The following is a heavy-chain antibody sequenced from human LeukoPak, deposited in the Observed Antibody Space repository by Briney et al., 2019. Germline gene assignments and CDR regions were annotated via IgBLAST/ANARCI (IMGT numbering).Heavy chain of an antibody. CDR1: GFTFSSYG. CDR2: ISDDGGKK. J-gene: IGHJ4*02. V-gene: IGHV3-30*18. D-gene: IGHD4-17*01. Sequence: PGGSLRLSCAASGFTFSSYGMHWVRQAPGKGLEWVALISDDGGKKYYADSVKGRFTISRDNSKNTLYLQMNSLRAEDTALYYCAKDLDHDYDDYGLDYWGQGTLVTVSS. CDR3: AKDLDHDYDDYGLDY.